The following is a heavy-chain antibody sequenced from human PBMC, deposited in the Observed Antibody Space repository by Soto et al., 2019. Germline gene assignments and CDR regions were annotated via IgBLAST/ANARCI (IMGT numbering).Heavy chain of an antibody. D-gene: IGHD3-16*02. J-gene: IGHJ4*02. V-gene: IGHV3-23*01. CDR1: GFTFSNYV. CDR2: ISGSGDNT. Sequence: PGRSLRLSCAASGFTFSNYVMSWVRQAPGKGLEWVSSISGSGDNTYYADSVKGRFTISRDNSKNTLFLQMNSLRAEDTAVYYCAKLSLVLALGFDYWGQGTLVTVSS. CDR3: AKLSLVLALGFDY.